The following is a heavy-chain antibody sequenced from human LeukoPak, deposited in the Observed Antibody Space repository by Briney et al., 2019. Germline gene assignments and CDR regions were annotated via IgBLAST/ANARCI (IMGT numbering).Heavy chain of an antibody. CDR1: GFTFSDYY. Sequence: PGGSLRLSCAASGFTFSDYYMSWIRQAPGKGLEWVSYISSSGSTIYYADSVKGRFTISRDNAKNSLYLQMNSLRAEDTAVYYCARGPRHYGSGSYYRGFDYWGQGTLVTVSS. CDR3: ARGPRHYGSGSYYRGFDY. CDR2: ISSSGSTI. V-gene: IGHV3-11*04. D-gene: IGHD3-10*01. J-gene: IGHJ4*02.